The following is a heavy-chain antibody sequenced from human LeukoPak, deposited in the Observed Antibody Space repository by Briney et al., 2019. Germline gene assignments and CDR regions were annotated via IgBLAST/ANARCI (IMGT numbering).Heavy chain of an antibody. Sequence: PSETLALTCTVSGGSISSSSYYWGWIRQPPGKGLEWIGSIYYSGSTYYNPSLKSRVTISVDTSKNQFSLKLSSVTAADTAVYYCARQNPCGGDCYNFDYWGQGTLVTVSS. CDR2: IYYSGST. CDR1: GGSISSSSYY. J-gene: IGHJ4*02. V-gene: IGHV4-39*01. CDR3: ARQNPCGGDCYNFDY. D-gene: IGHD2-21*01.